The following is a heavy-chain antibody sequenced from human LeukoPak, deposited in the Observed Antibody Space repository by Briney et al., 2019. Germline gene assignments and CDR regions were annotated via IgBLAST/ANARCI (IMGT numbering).Heavy chain of an antibody. J-gene: IGHJ4*02. V-gene: IGHV4-39*01. D-gene: IGHD3/OR15-3a*01. CDR3: ARQTGSGLFILP. CDR2: IHYSGNT. CDR1: GVSISSSNSY. Sequence: SETLSLTCTVSGVSISSSNSYWGWIRQPPWKGLEWIGSIHYSGNTYYNASLKSQVSISIDTSKNQFSLRLTSVTAADTAVYYCARQTGSGLFILPGGQGTLVTVSS.